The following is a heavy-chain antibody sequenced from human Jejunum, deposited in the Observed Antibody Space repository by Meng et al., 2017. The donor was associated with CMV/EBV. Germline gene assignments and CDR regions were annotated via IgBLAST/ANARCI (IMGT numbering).Heavy chain of an antibody. CDR2: ISYDGSNK. V-gene: IGHV3-30-3*01. D-gene: IGHD3-10*01. CDR1: TYA. CDR3: ARVGNYGSGSYTSTYYFNY. J-gene: IGHJ4*02. Sequence: TYAMHWLRQAPGKWLEWVAVISYDGSNKYYADSVKGRFTISRDNSKNTLYLQMNSLRAEDTAVYYCARVGNYGSGSYTSTYYFNYWGQGTLVTVSS.